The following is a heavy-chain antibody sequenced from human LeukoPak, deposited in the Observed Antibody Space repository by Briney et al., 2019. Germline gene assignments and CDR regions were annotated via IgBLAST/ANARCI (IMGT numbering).Heavy chain of an antibody. J-gene: IGHJ4*02. V-gene: IGHV1-2*02. D-gene: IGHD1-1*01. CDR2: INPNSGGT. CDR1: GYTFTSYG. Sequence: ASVKVSCKASGYTFTSYGISWVRQAPGQGLEWMGWINPNSGGTNYAQKFQGRVTMTRDTSISTAYMELSRLTSDDTAVHYCATALLSVGTSYWGQGTLVTVSS. CDR3: ATALLSVGTSY.